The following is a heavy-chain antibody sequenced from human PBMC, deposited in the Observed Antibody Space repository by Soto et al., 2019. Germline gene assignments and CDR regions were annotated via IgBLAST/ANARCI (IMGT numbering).Heavy chain of an antibody. CDR2: IYYSGST. V-gene: IGHV4-30-4*01. CDR1: GGSISSGDYY. CDR3: ARAEMFNYGVFQH. D-gene: IGHD4-17*01. Sequence: QVQLQESGPGLVKPSQTLSLTCTVSGGSISSGDYYWSWIRQPPGKGLEWIGYIYYSGSTYYNPSLKSRVTIAVATSKNQFSLKLSSVTAADTAVYYCARAEMFNYGVFQHWGQGTLVTVSS. J-gene: IGHJ1*01.